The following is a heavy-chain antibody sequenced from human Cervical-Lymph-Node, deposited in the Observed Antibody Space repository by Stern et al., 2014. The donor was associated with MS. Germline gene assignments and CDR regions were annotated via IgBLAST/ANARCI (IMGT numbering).Heavy chain of an antibody. Sequence: EVQLVESGGGLVQPGRSLRLSCVASGFIIDDYAMHWVRQAPGKGLEWVSSISWNSGSLGYADSVKGRFTISRDNAKNSLYLQMNSLRPEDTAFYYCAKGYRSSWYSLAYWGQGTLVTVSS. CDR2: ISWNSGSL. J-gene: IGHJ4*02. CDR3: AKGYRSSWYSLAY. V-gene: IGHV3-9*01. D-gene: IGHD6-13*01. CDR1: GFIIDDYA.